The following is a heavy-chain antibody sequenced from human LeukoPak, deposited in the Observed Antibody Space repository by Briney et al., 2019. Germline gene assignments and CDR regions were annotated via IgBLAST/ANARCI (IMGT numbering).Heavy chain of an antibody. CDR1: GFTFSSYG. V-gene: IGHV3-30*18. J-gene: IGHJ4*02. Sequence: QPGRSLRLSCAASGFTFSSYGMHWVRQAPGKGLEWVTVISYDGSNKYYADSVKGRFTISRDNSKNTLYLQINSLRAEDTAVYYCANDRSMGLDYWGQGTLVSVSS. CDR2: ISYDGSNK. D-gene: IGHD3-10*01. CDR3: ANDRSMGLDY.